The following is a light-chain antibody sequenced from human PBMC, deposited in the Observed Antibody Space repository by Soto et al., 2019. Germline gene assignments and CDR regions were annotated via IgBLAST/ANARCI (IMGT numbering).Light chain of an antibody. Sequence: EIVLTQSPVTVSVSPGERGTLSCMASQSVRTYLAWYQVKPGQAPRLLIYDASRRASGVPARFSGSGSGTDFTLTISSLEPEDFALYYCQQRNTWPPITFGQGTRLEIK. V-gene: IGKV3-11*01. CDR3: QQRNTWPPIT. CDR2: DAS. J-gene: IGKJ5*01. CDR1: QSVRTY.